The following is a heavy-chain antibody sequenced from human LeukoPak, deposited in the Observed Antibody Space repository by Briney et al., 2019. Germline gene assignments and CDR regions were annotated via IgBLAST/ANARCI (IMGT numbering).Heavy chain of an antibody. V-gene: IGHV4-59*13. D-gene: IGHD2-2*01. CDR2: TYNSGST. J-gene: IGHJ4*02. CDR1: GDSISNYF. Sequence: SETLSLTCTVSGDSISNYFWTWIRQPPGKGLEWIGNTYNSGSTNYNPSLKSRVTISVDTSKNQFSLKLSSVTAADTAVYYCASTSPYYFDYWGQGTLVTVSS. CDR3: ASTSPYYFDY.